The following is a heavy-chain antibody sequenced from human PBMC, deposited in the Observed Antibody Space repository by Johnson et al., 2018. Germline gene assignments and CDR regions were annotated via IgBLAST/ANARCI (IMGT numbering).Heavy chain of an antibody. CDR1: GFTFSSYA. J-gene: IGHJ3*02. V-gene: IGHV3-30-3*01. CDR3: ARDHRAPRYCSGGSCFNAFDI. CDR2: ISYDGSNN. D-gene: IGHD2-15*01. Sequence: QLVQSRGGVVQPGRSLRLSCAASGFTFSSYAMHWVRQAPGKGLEWVAVISYDGSNNYYADAVKGRFTISRDNSKNTLYLKMNTLSAEDTAVYYWARDHRAPRYCSGGSCFNAFDIWGQGTMVTVSS.